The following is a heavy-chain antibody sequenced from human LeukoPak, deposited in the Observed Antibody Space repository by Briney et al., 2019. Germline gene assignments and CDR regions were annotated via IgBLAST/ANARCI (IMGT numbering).Heavy chain of an antibody. V-gene: IGHV3-23*01. CDR3: AKRPRYCSGGSCYGGYFDY. D-gene: IGHD2-15*01. CDR2: ISGSGGTT. J-gene: IGHJ4*02. CDR1: GFTFSSYA. Sequence: GGSLRLSCATSGFTFSSYAMSWVRQAPGKGLEWVSTISGSGGTTYYADSVKGRFSISRDNSKNTMSLQMNSLRAEDTAVYYCAKRPRYCSGGSCYGGYFDYWGQGTLVTVSS.